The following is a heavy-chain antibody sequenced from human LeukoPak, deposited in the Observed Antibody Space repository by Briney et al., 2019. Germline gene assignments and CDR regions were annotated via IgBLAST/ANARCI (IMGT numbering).Heavy chain of an antibody. CDR2: IIPFLDTA. J-gene: IGHJ3*02. V-gene: IGHV1-69*05. Sequence: ASVKVSCKASGGTFSNYVISWVRQAPGQGLEWMGGIIPFLDTANYAQKFQGRVTMTTDESTSTAYMELSSLRSEDTAVYYCARDCKREQSDAFDIWGQGTMVTVSS. CDR1: GGTFSNYV. D-gene: IGHD1-26*01. CDR3: ARDCKREQSDAFDI.